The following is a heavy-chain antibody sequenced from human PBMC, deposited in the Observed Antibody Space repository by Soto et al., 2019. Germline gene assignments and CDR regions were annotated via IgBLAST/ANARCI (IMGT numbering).Heavy chain of an antibody. CDR2: IWHDGSTT. J-gene: IGHJ6*02. D-gene: IGHD5-18*01. CDR3: ARDVETTKANYYYYGMHV. Sequence: QEQLVESGGGVVQPGRSLRLSCAASGFSFSSYAMHWVRQAPGKGLEWVALIWHDGSTTSYADSVKGRFTISRDNSKNTNYLRMNNMRAEDTAVYYCARDVETTKANYYYYGMHVWGRGTPVTVSS. CDR1: GFSFSSYA. V-gene: IGHV3-33*01.